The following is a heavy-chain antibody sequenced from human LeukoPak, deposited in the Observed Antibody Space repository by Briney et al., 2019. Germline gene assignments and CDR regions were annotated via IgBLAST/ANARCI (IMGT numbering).Heavy chain of an antibody. CDR1: GFTFSSYA. Sequence: GGSLRLSCAASGFTFSSYAMSWVRQAPGKGLEWVSAISGSGGSTYYADSVKGRFTISRDNSKNTLYLQMNSLRAEDTAVYYRAKSNGSWYSYYFDYWGQGTLVTVSS. V-gene: IGHV3-23*01. CDR3: AKSNGSWYSYYFDY. D-gene: IGHD6-13*01. J-gene: IGHJ4*02. CDR2: ISGSGGST.